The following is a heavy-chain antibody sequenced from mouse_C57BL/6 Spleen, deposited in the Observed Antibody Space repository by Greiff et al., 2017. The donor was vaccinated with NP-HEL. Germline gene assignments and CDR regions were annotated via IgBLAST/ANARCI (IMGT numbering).Heavy chain of an antibody. CDR3: ARRGDYDGYWYFDV. J-gene: IGHJ1*03. V-gene: IGHV1-69*01. CDR1: GYTFTSYW. D-gene: IGHD2-4*01. CDR2: IDPSDSYT. Sequence: QVQLQQPGAELVMPGASVKLSCKASGYTFTSYWMHWVKQRPGQGLEWIGEIDPSDSYTNYNQKFKGKSTLTVDKSSSTAYMQLSSLTSEDSAVYYCARRGDYDGYWYFDVWGTGTTVTVSS.